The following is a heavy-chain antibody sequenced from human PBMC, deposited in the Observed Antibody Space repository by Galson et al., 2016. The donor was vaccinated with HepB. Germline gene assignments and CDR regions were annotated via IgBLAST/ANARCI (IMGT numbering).Heavy chain of an antibody. CDR1: GYNFTLYW. D-gene: IGHD2-21*02. V-gene: IGHV5-51*01. CDR2: IYPGDSDI. J-gene: IGHJ5*02. CDR3: ARSRLSDWFDP. Sequence: QSGAEVKKPGESLKISCKGFGYNFTLYWIGWVRQMPGKGLEWMGIIYPGDSDIRYSPSFQGQVTISVDKSTSTAFLQWSSLKASDTAMYYCARSRLSDWFDPWGQGTLVTVSS.